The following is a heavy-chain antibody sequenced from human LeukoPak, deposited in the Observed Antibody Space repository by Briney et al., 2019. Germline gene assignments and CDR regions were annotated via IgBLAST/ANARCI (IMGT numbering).Heavy chain of an antibody. CDR2: ISGSGGST. V-gene: IGHV3-23*01. CDR1: GFTFSSYA. CDR3: AKVPDYDFWSGPGADFDL. J-gene: IGHJ2*01. Sequence: GGSLRLSCAASGFTFSSYAMSWVRQAPGKGLEWVSAISGSGGSTYYADSVKGRFTISRDNSKNTLYLQMNSLRAEDTAVYYCAKVPDYDFWSGPGADFDLWGRGTLVTVSS. D-gene: IGHD3-3*01.